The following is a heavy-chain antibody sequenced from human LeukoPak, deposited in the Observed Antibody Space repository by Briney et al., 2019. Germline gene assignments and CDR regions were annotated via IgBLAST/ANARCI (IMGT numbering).Heavy chain of an antibody. CDR2: IKEDGSDK. J-gene: IGHJ4*02. Sequence: AGGSLRLSCVASGFTFSSHWISWVRQAPGKGLEWVANIKEDGSDKYYVDSVKGRFTISRDNAKNSLYLQMNSLRAEDTAVYYCARGNSGYRDNWGQGTLVVVSS. D-gene: IGHD5-12*01. CDR3: ARGNSGYRDN. V-gene: IGHV3-7*01. CDR1: GFTFSSHW.